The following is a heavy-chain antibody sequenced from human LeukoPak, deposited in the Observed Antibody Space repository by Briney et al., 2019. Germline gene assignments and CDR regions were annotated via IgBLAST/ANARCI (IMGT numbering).Heavy chain of an antibody. D-gene: IGHD4/OR15-4a*01. Sequence: PGGSLRLSCAASGFTFNTYWMSWVRQAPGKGLEWVANIKQDGSEKYYVDSVKGRFTLSRDNSKDTLSLQMNSLRAEDTAVYYCTKDITNYYIWDYWGQGTLVTVSS. J-gene: IGHJ4*02. CDR1: GFTFNTYW. CDR3: TKDITNYYIWDY. V-gene: IGHV3-7*01. CDR2: IKQDGSEK.